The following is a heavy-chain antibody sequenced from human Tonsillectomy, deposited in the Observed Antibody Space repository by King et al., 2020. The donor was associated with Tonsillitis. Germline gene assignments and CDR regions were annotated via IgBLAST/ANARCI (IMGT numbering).Heavy chain of an antibody. J-gene: IGHJ5*02. V-gene: IGHV4-4*07. D-gene: IGHD6-13*01. Sequence: PLQESGPGLVKPSETLSLTCTVSGGSISSYYWSWIRQPAGKGLEWIGRIYSRGSTNYNPSLKSRVTMSVDTSKNQFSLKLSSVTAADTAVYFCARDWPAIAAAGTIFDPWGQGTLVTVSS. CDR1: GGSISSYY. CDR2: IYSRGST. CDR3: ARDWPAIAAAGTIFDP.